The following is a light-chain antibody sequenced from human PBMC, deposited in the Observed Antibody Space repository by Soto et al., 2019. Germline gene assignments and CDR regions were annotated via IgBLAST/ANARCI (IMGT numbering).Light chain of an antibody. Sequence: EIVLTQSPGTLSLSPGERATLSCRASQNVASSYLAWYQQKPGQAPRLLIYGSSIRGAGIPDRFSGSGSGTDFTLTISRLDPEDFAVYFCQQYGSSPRTVGQGTKVDIK. V-gene: IGKV3-20*01. CDR1: QNVASSY. CDR3: QQYGSSPRT. CDR2: GSS. J-gene: IGKJ1*01.